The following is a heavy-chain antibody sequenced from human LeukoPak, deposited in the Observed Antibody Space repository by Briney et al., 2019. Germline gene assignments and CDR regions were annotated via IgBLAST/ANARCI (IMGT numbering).Heavy chain of an antibody. Sequence: SETLSLTCTVSSGSISSSSYYWGWIRQPPGKGLEWIGNIYYGGTTNYNPSLKSRVTISVDTSKNQFSLKLSSVTAADTAVYYCARVLTTVTRWIYYMDVWGKGTTVTISS. CDR1: SGSISSSSYY. CDR3: ARVLTTVTRWIYYMDV. V-gene: IGHV4-39*07. D-gene: IGHD4-17*01. CDR2: IYYGGTT. J-gene: IGHJ6*03.